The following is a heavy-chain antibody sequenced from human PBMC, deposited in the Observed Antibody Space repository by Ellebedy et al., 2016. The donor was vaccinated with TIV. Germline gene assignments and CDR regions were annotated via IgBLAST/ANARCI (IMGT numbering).Heavy chain of an antibody. Sequence: GASLKISXAASGFIFSHYGMQWVRQAPGKGLERVAVISHDGSVRLYADSVKGRLTISRDNSRYTLYLQMNNLRAEDSAVYYCAKERDEYRSTSFDYWGQGTLVTVSS. CDR1: GFIFSHYG. CDR2: ISHDGSVR. J-gene: IGHJ4*02. V-gene: IGHV3-30*18. CDR3: AKERDEYRSTSFDY. D-gene: IGHD6-6*01.